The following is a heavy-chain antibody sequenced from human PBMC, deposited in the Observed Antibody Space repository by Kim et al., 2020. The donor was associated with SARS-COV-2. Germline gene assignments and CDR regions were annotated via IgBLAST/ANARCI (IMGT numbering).Heavy chain of an antibody. D-gene: IGHD6-13*01. CDR3: ARDPQFYSSSVFYYYYGMDV. J-gene: IGHJ6*02. CDR1: GFTVSSNY. Sequence: GGSLRLSCAASGFTVSSNYMSWVRQAPGKGLEWVSVIYSGGSTYYADSVKGRFTISRDNSKNTLYLQMNSLRAEDTAVYYCARDPQFYSSSVFYYYYGMDVWGQGTTVTVSS. CDR2: IYSGGST. V-gene: IGHV3-66*01.